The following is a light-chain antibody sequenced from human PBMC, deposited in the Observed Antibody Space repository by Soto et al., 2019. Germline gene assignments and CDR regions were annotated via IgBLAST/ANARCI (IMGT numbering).Light chain of an antibody. Sequence: QSALTKPASVNGSPGGSITISCTGTSSDVGGYNYVSWYQQHPGKAPKLMIYDVSNRPSGVSNRFSGSKSGNTASLTISGLQAEDEADYYCSSYTSSSTRVFGTGTKVTVL. V-gene: IGLV2-14*01. CDR2: DVS. J-gene: IGLJ1*01. CDR3: SSYTSSSTRV. CDR1: SSDVGGYNY.